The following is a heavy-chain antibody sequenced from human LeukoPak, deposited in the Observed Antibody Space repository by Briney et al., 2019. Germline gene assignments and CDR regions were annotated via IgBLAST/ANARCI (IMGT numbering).Heavy chain of an antibody. Sequence: GGSLRLSCAASGFTFNSYWMNWARQAPGKGLEWVANINHNGNVNYYVDSVKGRFTISRDNAKNSLYLQMSNLRAAEKAVYFCGRGGGLDVWGKGGTVTASS. CDR2: INHNGNVN. V-gene: IGHV3-7*03. D-gene: IGHD3-16*01. CDR1: GFTFNSYW. J-gene: IGHJ6*04. CDR3: GRGGGLDV.